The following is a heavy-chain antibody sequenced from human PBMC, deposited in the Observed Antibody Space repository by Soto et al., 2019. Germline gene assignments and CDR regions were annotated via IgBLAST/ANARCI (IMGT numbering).Heavy chain of an antibody. D-gene: IGHD2-15*01. Sequence: GGSLRLSCAASGFTFSSYAMHWVRQAPGKGLEYVSAISSNGGSTYYANSVKGRFTISRDNSKNTLYLRMGSLRAEDMAVYYCARLIRGDCSGGSCYDFDYWGQGTLVTVSS. CDR1: GFTFSSYA. CDR3: ARLIRGDCSGGSCYDFDY. V-gene: IGHV3-64*01. J-gene: IGHJ4*02. CDR2: ISSNGGST.